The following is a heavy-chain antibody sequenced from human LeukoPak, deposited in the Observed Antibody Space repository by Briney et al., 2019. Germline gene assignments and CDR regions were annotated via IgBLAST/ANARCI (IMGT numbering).Heavy chain of an antibody. CDR2: IRGSGSGM. Sequence: GGSLRLSREASGFTFSTFTMSWVRQAPGKGLEWVANIRGSGSGMGSGNYYAGSVKGRFTISRDNAKNSLYLQMNSLRAEDTAFYYCARDDNWGFDYWGQGALVTVSS. CDR1: GFTFSTFT. CDR3: ARDDNWGFDY. V-gene: IGHV3-21*05. J-gene: IGHJ4*02. D-gene: IGHD7-27*01.